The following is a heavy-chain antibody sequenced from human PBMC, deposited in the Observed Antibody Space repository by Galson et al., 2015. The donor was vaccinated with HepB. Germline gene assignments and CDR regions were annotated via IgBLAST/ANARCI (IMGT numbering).Heavy chain of an antibody. D-gene: IGHD6-13*01. CDR3: AKDIAAAGHGEYNWFDP. V-gene: IGHV3-23*01. CDR2: ISGSGGST. Sequence: SLRLSCAASGFTFSSYAMSWVRQAPGKGLEWVSAISGSGGSTYYADSVKGRFTISRDNSKYTLYLQMNSLRAEDTAVYYCAKDIAAAGHGEYNWFDPWGQGTLVTVSS. CDR1: GFTFSSYA. J-gene: IGHJ5*02.